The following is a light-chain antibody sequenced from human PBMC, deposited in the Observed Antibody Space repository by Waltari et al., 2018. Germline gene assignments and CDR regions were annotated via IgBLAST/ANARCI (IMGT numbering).Light chain of an antibody. Sequence: ETVMTQSPASLSVSPGERATLPCRASQTIRTNLAWYQHKPGQAPRLLIHGASTRAPGIPARFSGSGSGTEFTLTISSLQSEDSAVYYCQQFYSIPPTFGQGTKVEIK. V-gene: IGKV3-15*01. CDR3: QQFYSIPPT. CDR2: GAS. J-gene: IGKJ1*01. CDR1: QTIRTN.